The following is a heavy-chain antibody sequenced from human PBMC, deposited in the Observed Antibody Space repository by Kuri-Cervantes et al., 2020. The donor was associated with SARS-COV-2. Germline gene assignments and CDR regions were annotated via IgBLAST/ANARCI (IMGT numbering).Heavy chain of an antibody. CDR3: ARDKFEMATIPDAFDI. D-gene: IGHD5-24*01. CDR1: GESFSGYY. J-gene: IGHJ3*02. V-gene: IGHV4-34*01. CDR2: VNHRGST. Sequence: GSLRLSCAFYGESFSGYYWNWIRQSPGKGLEWIGEVNHRGSTNYNPSLKSRVTISVDTSSKQFSLKLSSVTAADTAVYYCARDKFEMATIPDAFDIWGQGTMVTVSS.